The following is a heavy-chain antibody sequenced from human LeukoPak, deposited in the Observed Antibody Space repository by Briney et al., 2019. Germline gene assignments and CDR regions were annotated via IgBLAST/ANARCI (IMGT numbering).Heavy chain of an antibody. D-gene: IGHD6-6*01. CDR3: ARDRRDAFDI. CDR1: GGSISSYY. Sequence: SETLSLTCTVSGGSISSYYWSWIRQPPGKGLEWIGYIYYSGSTNYNPSPKSRVTISVDTSKNQFSLKLSSVTAADTAVYYCARDRRDAFDIWGQGTMVTVSS. J-gene: IGHJ3*02. CDR2: IYYSGST. V-gene: IGHV4-59*01.